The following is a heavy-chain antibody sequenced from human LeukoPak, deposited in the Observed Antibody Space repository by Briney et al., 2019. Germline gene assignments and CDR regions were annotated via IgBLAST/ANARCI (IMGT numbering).Heavy chain of an antibody. V-gene: IGHV5-51*01. CDR2: VYPADSDT. CDR1: SDSLTSYW. Sequence: GESLKISFNGSSDSLTSYWIDWVRQMPGQGLEWIGVVYPADSDTRYSQSFQGQVTISVDKSIKTAYLQWNNLKASDSAMPCIARHPAPALAGSIQHWGQGTLVTVSS. J-gene: IGHJ1*01. CDR3: ARHPAPALAGSIQH.